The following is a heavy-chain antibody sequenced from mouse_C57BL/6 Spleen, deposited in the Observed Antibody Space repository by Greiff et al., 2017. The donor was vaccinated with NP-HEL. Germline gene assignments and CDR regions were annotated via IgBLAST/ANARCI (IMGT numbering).Heavy chain of an antibody. J-gene: IGHJ3*01. V-gene: IGHV1-15*01. CDR1: GYTFTDYE. CDR3: TRAHYDYGLAWFAD. D-gene: IGHD2-4*01. CDR2: IDPETGGT. Sequence: QVQLQQSGAELVRPGASVTLSCKASGYTFTDYEMHWVKQTPVHGLEWIGAIDPETGGTAYNQKFKGKAILTADKSSSTAYMELRSLTSEDSAVYYCTRAHYDYGLAWFADWGQGTLVTVSA.